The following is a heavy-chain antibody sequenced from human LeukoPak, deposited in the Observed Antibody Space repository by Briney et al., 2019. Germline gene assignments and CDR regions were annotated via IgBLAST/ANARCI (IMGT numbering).Heavy chain of an antibody. V-gene: IGHV4-39*07. Sequence: PSETLSLTCTVSGGSISSSSYYWGWIRQPPGKGLEWIGSIYYSGSTYYSPSLKSRVTISVDTSKNQFSLKLSSVTAADTAVYYCARAKGYDFWSGYLGWFDPWGQGTLVTVSS. D-gene: IGHD3-3*01. J-gene: IGHJ5*02. CDR1: GGSISSSSYY. CDR3: ARAKGYDFWSGYLGWFDP. CDR2: IYYSGST.